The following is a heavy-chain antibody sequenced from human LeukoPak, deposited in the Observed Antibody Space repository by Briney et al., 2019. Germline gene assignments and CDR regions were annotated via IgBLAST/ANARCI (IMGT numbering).Heavy chain of an antibody. J-gene: IGHJ6*03. CDR3: ARASIAAAARYYYYYMDV. V-gene: IGHV1-18*01. Sequence: GASVKVSCKASGYAFTSYGISWVRQAPGQGLEWMGWISAYNGNTNYAQKLQGRVTMTTDTSTSTAYMELRRLRSDDTAVYYCARASIAAAARYYYYYMDVWGKGTTVTVSS. D-gene: IGHD6-13*01. CDR2: ISAYNGNT. CDR1: GYAFTSYG.